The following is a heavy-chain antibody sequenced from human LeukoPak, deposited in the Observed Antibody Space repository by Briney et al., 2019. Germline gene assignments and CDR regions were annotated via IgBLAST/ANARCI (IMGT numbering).Heavy chain of an antibody. CDR3: ARTGDNYDPSLGFDY. Sequence: PSETLSLTCTVSGGSISSYYWSWIRQPPGKGLEWIGYIYYSGSTNYNPSLKSRVTISVDTSKNQFSLKLSSVTAADTAVYYCARTGDNYDPSLGFDYWGQGTLVTVSS. CDR1: GGSISSYY. V-gene: IGHV4-59*01. J-gene: IGHJ4*02. D-gene: IGHD3-3*01. CDR2: IYYSGST.